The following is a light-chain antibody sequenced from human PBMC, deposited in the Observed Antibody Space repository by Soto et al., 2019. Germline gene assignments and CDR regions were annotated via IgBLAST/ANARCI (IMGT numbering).Light chain of an antibody. CDR1: QSVGRSF. V-gene: IGKV3-20*01. J-gene: IGKJ1*01. CDR2: GTS. CDR3: QQYDSLPPWT. Sequence: EIVLTQSPGIMYLSPGERATLFCRASQSVGRSFLAWYQQKPGQSPRLLIFGTSIRATGTPDRFSGGGSGADFTLTISRLDPEDFAVYYCQQYDSLPPWTFGQGTRVEVK.